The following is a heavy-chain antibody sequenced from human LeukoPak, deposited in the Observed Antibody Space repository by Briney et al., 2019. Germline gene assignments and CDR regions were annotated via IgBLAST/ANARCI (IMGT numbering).Heavy chain of an antibody. J-gene: IGHJ4*02. CDR3: TRGIGSGSYWD. CDR1: GGSISSYY. V-gene: IGHV4-4*07. D-gene: IGHD3-10*01. Sequence: SETLSLTCTVSGGSISSYYWSWIRQPAGKGLEWIGRIYSSGSTNYNPSLKSRVTMSVDTSKNQFPLDLSSVTAADTAVYYCTRGIGSGSYWDWGQGTLVIVSS. CDR2: IYSSGST.